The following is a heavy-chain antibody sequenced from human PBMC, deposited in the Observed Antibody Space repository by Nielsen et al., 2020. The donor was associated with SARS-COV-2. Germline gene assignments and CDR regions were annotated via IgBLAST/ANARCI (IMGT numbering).Heavy chain of an antibody. CDR3: ARGLYSSSSYYYYYYYMDV. CDR1: GDSMSSYY. D-gene: IGHD6-6*01. V-gene: IGHV4-59*12. Sequence: SETLSLTCTVSGDSMSSYYWIWIRQPPGKGLEWIGYIYSSGSTNYNPTLKSRVTISVDTSKNQFSLKLSSVTAADTAVYYCARGLYSSSSYYYYYYYMDVWGKGTTVTVSS. CDR2: IYSSGST. J-gene: IGHJ6*03.